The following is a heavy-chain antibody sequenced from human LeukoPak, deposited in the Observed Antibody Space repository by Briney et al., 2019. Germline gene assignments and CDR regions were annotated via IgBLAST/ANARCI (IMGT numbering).Heavy chain of an antibody. CDR3: ARVDTVMAYYFDL. D-gene: IGHD5-18*01. Sequence: PGGSLRLSCAASGFTFSSNAMNWVHQAPGKGLEWVSAISGSGGSTYYADSVKGRFTISRDNSRNTLYLQMNSLRAEDTAVYYCARVDTVMAYYFDLWGQGTLVTVSS. J-gene: IGHJ4*02. CDR2: ISGSGGST. CDR1: GFTFSSNA. V-gene: IGHV3-23*01.